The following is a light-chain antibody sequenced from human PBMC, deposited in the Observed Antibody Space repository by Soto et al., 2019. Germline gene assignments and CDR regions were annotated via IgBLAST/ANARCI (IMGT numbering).Light chain of an antibody. V-gene: IGLV2-14*01. Sequence: QSALTQPASVSGSPGQSITISCTGSSSDVGAYNFVSWYQHHPGIAPKLILYEVTTRPSGVSSRFSGSKSGNTASLTISGLQADDEANYYCSSYTSSNTPYVLGTGTKVTVL. J-gene: IGLJ1*01. CDR1: SSDVGAYNF. CDR3: SSYTSSNTPYV. CDR2: EVT.